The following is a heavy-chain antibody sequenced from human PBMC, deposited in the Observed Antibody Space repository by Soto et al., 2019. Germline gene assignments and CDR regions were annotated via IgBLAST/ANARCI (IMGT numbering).Heavy chain of an antibody. CDR1: GFTFSSYG. CDR3: AKPPGLRYFDWLFADY. D-gene: IGHD3-9*01. Sequence: GGSLRLSCAASGFTFSSYGMHWVRQAPGKGLEWVAVISYDGSNKYYADSVKGRFTISRDNSKNTLYLQMNSLRAEDTAVYYSAKPPGLRYFDWLFADYWGQGTLVTVSS. CDR2: ISYDGSNK. J-gene: IGHJ4*02. V-gene: IGHV3-30*18.